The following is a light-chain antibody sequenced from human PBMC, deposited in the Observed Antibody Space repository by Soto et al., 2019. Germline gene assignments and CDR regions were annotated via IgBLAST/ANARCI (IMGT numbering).Light chain of an antibody. CDR2: EVS. CDR3: SSYTSNSTHVV. CDR1: SSDVGGYNY. V-gene: IGLV2-14*01. Sequence: QSVLTQPASVSGSPGQSITISCTGTSSDVGGYNYVSWYQQHPGKAPKLMIYEVSNRPSGVSNRFSGSKSGNTASLTISGRQAEAEADDYCSSYTSNSTHVVFGGGTKLTVL. J-gene: IGLJ2*01.